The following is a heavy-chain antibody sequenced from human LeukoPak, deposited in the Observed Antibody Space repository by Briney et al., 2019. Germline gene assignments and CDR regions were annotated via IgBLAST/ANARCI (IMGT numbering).Heavy chain of an antibody. D-gene: IGHD6-13*01. V-gene: IGHV5-51*01. CDR1: GYTFTDNW. Sequence: GESLKISCQASGYTFTDNWIGWVRQMPGKGLEWMGIIYPGESEALYSPSFRSQVTMSVDKSINTAYLHWSSLKSSDTAMYYSARRKGDWSSWSNSNWFDPWGQGTLVTVSS. J-gene: IGHJ5*02. CDR3: ARRKGDWSSWSNSNWFDP. CDR2: IYPGESEA.